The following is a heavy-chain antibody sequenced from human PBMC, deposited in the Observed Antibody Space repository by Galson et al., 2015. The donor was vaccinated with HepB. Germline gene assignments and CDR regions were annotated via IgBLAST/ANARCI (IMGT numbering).Heavy chain of an antibody. J-gene: IGHJ5*02. Sequence: SLRLSCAASGFTFSRYNMNWVRQVPGKGLEWISYISATSSTIEYADAVKGRFTISRDNAENSLFLQMSSLRAEDTAVYYCARDSRATFGEPNWFDPWGQGTLVTVSS. V-gene: IGHV3-48*01. CDR2: ISATSSTI. CDR3: ARDSRATFGEPNWFDP. D-gene: IGHD3-3*01. CDR1: GFTFSRYN.